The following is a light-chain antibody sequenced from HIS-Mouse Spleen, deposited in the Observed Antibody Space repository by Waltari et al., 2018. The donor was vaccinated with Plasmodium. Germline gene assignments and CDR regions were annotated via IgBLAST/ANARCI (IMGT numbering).Light chain of an antibody. J-gene: IGLJ2*01. V-gene: IGLV3-1*01. CDR1: KFGDTY. CDR2: QDS. CDR3: QAWDSSTVV. Sequence: SYELPQPPSVSVSPGQTASIPCSCDKFGDTYSCWDQKNPGQSPCLVIYQDSKRPSGIPERFSGSNSGNTATLTISGTQAMDEADYYCQAWDSSTVVFGGGTKLTVL.